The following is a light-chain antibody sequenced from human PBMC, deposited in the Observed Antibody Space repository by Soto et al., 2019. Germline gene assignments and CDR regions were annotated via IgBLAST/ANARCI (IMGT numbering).Light chain of an antibody. Sequence: EIVLTQSPGTLSLSPGERATLSCRAGQSVSSNSLAWYQQKPGQAPRLLIYGASSRATGIPDRFSGSGSGTDFTLTISRLEPEDFAVYYCQQYGSSPITFGQGTRLEIK. CDR2: GAS. V-gene: IGKV3-20*01. CDR3: QQYGSSPIT. J-gene: IGKJ5*01. CDR1: QSVSSNS.